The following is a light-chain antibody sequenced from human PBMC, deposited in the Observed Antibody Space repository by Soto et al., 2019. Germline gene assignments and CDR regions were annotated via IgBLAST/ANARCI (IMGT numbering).Light chain of an antibody. CDR3: QQYNSYSQT. J-gene: IGKJ1*01. CDR2: DVS. CDR1: QSISSW. Sequence: DIQMTQSPSTLSTSVGDRVTITCRASQSISSWLAGYQQKPGKAPKLLIFDVSSLHTGVPSRFSGSGSGTEFTLSIISLQPDYCATYYCQQYNSYSQTFGQGTNVEIK. V-gene: IGKV1-5*01.